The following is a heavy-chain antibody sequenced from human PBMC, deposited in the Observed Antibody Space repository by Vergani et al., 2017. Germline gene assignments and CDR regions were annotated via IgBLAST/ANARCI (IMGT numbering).Heavy chain of an antibody. J-gene: IGHJ3*01. D-gene: IGHD2-21*01. CDR3: ARDGGEYDKDALDV. CDR2: IYTSGAT. Sequence: QVQLQESGPGLVKPSQTLSLTCTVSGGSFSTGGQSCTWLRQSAGKGLEWIGRIYTSGATNYNPSLRSRASMSVDASKKQFSLKLTSVTAADTAVYYCARDGGEYDKDALDVWGQGTKVTVTS. V-gene: IGHV4-61*02. CDR1: GGSFSTGGQS.